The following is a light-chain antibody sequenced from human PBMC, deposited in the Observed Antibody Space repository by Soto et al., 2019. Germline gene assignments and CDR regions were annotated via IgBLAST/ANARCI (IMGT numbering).Light chain of an antibody. V-gene: IGKV3-15*01. CDR1: QSVRNN. CDR3: QQYNNWPPIT. CDR2: YAS. Sequence: EIMMTQSPATLSVCPGERATLSCRASQSVRNNLAWYQQKPGQAPRLLIYYASTRATGIPARFSGSGSGTEFTLTISSLQSEDFALYYCQQYNNWPPITFGQGTRLEIK. J-gene: IGKJ5*01.